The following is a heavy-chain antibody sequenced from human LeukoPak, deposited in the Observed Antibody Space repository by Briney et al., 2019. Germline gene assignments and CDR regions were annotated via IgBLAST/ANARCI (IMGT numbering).Heavy chain of an antibody. CDR2: IRSKANSYAT. D-gene: IGHD6-19*01. CDR3: TRPRTVAGYYYYYMDV. J-gene: IGHJ6*03. CDR1: GFTFSGSA. V-gene: IGHV3-73*01. Sequence: PGGSLRLSCAASGFTFSGSAMHWFRQASGKGLEWVGRIRSKANSYATAYAASVKGRFTISRDDSKNTAYLQMNSLKTEDTAVYYCTRPRTVAGYYYYYMDVWGKGTTVTVSS.